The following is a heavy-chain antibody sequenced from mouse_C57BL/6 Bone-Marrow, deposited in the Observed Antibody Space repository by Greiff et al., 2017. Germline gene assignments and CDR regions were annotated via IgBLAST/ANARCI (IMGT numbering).Heavy chain of an antibody. V-gene: IGHV5-4*01. J-gene: IGHJ3*01. CDR2: ISDGGSYT. CDR1: GFTFSSYA. CDR3: ASLGAFAY. Sequence: EVHLVESGGGLVKPGGSLKLSCAASGFTFSSYAMSWVRQTPEKRLEWVATISDGGSYTYYPDNVKGRFTISRDNAKNNLYLQMSHLKSEDTAMYYCASLGAFAYWGQGTLVPVSA. D-gene: IGHD3-1*01.